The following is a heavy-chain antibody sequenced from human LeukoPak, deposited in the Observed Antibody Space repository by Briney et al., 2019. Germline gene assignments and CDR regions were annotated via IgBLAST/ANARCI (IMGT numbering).Heavy chain of an antibody. V-gene: IGHV4-59*01. J-gene: IGHJ5*02. CDR2: IYYSGST. D-gene: IGHD3-10*01. CDR1: GGSISSYY. Sequence: SETLSLTCTVSGGSISSYYWSWIRQPPGKGLEWIGYIYYSGSTNYNPSLKSRVTISVDTSKNQFSLKLTSVTAADPAVYFCARGGYYGSGNDFRFDPWGRGTLVTVSS. CDR3: ARGGYYGSGNDFRFDP.